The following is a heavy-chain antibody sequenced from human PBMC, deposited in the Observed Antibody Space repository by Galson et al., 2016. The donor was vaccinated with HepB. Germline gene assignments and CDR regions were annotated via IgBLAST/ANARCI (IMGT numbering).Heavy chain of an antibody. CDR2: IYWDERK. V-gene: IGHV2-5*02. D-gene: IGHD3-10*01. Sequence: PALVKPTQTLTLTCAFSGFSLSTSGGGVVWIRQPPGKALEWVALIYWDERKRYSPPLKSRLTSTKDTSRKQVVLTMTNMDPVDTATYYCAHATLVQGANYGLDVWGQGTTVTVSS. CDR3: AHATLVQGANYGLDV. CDR1: GFSLSTSGGG. J-gene: IGHJ6*02.